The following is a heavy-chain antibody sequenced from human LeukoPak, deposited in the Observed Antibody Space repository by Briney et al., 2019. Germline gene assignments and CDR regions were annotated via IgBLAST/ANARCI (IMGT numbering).Heavy chain of an antibody. D-gene: IGHD4-17*01. CDR3: ARDRTVTRGRVDY. CDR2: ISAYNGNT. V-gene: IGHV1-18*01. CDR1: GYNFTELS. Sequence: ASVKVSCKVSGYNFTELSIHWVRQGPGKGLEWMGWISAYNGNTNYAQKLQGRVTMTTDTSTSTAYMELRSLRSDDTAVYYCARDRTVTRGRVDYWGQGTLVTVSS. J-gene: IGHJ4*02.